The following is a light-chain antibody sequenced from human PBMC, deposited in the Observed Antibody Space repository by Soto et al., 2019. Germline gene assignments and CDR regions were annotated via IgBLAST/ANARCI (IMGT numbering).Light chain of an antibody. V-gene: IGLV2-14*01. J-gene: IGLJ2*01. Sequence: QSALTQPASVSGSPGQSITISCTGTSSDVGGYNYVSWYQQHPGKAPKLMIYEVSNRPSGVSNRFSGPKSGNTASLTISGLQAEDEADYYCSSYTSSSTLVVFGGGTNVTVL. CDR3: SSYTSSSTLVV. CDR1: SSDVGGYNY. CDR2: EVS.